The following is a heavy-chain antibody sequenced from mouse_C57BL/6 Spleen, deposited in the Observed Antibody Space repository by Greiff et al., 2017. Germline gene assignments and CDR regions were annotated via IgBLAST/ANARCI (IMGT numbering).Heavy chain of an antibody. CDR2: IYIGNGYT. D-gene: IGHD2-10*02. V-gene: IGHV1-58*01. Sequence: DVKLQESGAELVRPGSSVKMSCKTSGYTFTSYGINWVKQRPGQGLEWIGYIYIGNGYTEYNEKFKGKATLTSDTSSSTAYMQLSSLTSEDSAIYFCSRSSPPYDNSYFDYWGQGTTLTVSS. CDR1: GYTFTSYG. CDR3: SRSSPPYDNSYFDY. J-gene: IGHJ2*01.